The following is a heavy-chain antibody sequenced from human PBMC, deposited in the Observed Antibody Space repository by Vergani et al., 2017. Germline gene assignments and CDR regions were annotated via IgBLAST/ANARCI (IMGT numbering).Heavy chain of an antibody. J-gene: IGHJ4*02. CDR3: ARQKGDVDTASDYFDH. CDR2: ITSSSNYP. D-gene: IGHD5-18*01. CDR1: GFTFSDYY. Sequence: QVLLVESGGGLVKPGGSLRLSCAASGFTFSDYYMSWIRQAPGKGLEWVSYITSSSNYPNYADSMKGRFTISRDNAKNSLYLQMNSLRAEDTAVYYCARQKGDVDTASDYFDHWGQGTLVTVSS. V-gene: IGHV3-11*06.